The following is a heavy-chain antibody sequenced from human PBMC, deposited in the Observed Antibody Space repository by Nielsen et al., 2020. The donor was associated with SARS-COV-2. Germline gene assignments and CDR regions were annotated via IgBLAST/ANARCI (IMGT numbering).Heavy chain of an antibody. D-gene: IGHD6-13*01. Sequence: GGSLRLSCAASGFTFSHYWMSWVRQAPGKGLEWVANIKHDGSDTVYVDSVRGRFIISRDNAKNSLYLQMNSLRAEDTALYYCANAAAGTLGMDVWGQGTTVTVSS. CDR2: IKHDGSDT. V-gene: IGHV3-7*03. CDR3: ANAAAGTLGMDV. CDR1: GFTFSHYW. J-gene: IGHJ6*02.